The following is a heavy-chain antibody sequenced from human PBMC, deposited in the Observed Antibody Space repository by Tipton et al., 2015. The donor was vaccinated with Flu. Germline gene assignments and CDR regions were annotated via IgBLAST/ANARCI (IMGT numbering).Heavy chain of an antibody. V-gene: IGHV3-23*01. D-gene: IGHD3-22*01. CDR3: AKRFDSSDYYYPDAFDI. Sequence: SLRLSCAASGFTFSNYAMSWVRQAPGKGLEWVSGISGDGRSTYHADSVKGRFTISRDNSKNARYLQMNSLRAEDTAVYYCAKRFDSSDYYYPDAFDILGQGTMVTVSS. CDR1: GFTFSNYA. CDR2: ISGDGRST. J-gene: IGHJ3*02.